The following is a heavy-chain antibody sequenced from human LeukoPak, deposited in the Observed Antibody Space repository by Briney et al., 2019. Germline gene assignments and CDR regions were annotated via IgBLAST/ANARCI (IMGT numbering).Heavy chain of an antibody. D-gene: IGHD1-14*01. CDR2: IYTSGST. Sequence: PSETLSLTCTVSGGSITNNDYYWGWIRQPPGKGLEWIGRIYTSGSTNYNPSLKSRVTISVDTSKNQFSLKLRSVTAADTAVYYCAREGYNTTQPGYWGQGTLVTVSS. V-gene: IGHV4-39*07. CDR1: GGSITNNDYY. CDR3: AREGYNTTQPGY. J-gene: IGHJ4*02.